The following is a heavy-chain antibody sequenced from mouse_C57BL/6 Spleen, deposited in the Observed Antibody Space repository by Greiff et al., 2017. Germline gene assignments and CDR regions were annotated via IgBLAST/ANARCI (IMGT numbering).Heavy chain of an antibody. V-gene: IGHV7-3*01. J-gene: IGHJ2*01. CDR3: ARSSYGFDY. CDR2: IRNKANGYTT. Sequence: EVQVVESGGGLVQPGGSLSLSCAASGFTFTDYYMSWVRQPPGKALEWLGFIRNKANGYTTEYSASVKGRFTNSRDNSQSILYLQMNALRAEDSATYYCARSSYGFDYWGQGTTLTVST. D-gene: IGHD1-1*02. CDR1: GFTFTDYY.